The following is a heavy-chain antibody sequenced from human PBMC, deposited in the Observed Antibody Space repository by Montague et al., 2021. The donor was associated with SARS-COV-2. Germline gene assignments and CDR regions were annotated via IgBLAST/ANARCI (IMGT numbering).Heavy chain of an antibody. J-gene: IGHJ4*02. D-gene: IGHD3-22*01. CDR3: ARRLDYWDSSGQRRHFDY. CDR2: ISYHGNT. CDR1: GDSISSSSYD. Sequence: SETLSLTCTVSGDSISSSSYDWGWIRRPPGKGLEWIGHISYHGNTNYNPSLKSRVTISIDTSRNQFSLKVSFVTATDTAIYYCARRLDYWDSSGQRRHFDYWGQGTLVTVSS. V-gene: IGHV4-39*01.